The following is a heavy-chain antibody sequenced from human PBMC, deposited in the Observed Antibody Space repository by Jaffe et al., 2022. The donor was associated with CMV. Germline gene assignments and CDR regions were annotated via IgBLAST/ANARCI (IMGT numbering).Heavy chain of an antibody. CDR3: ARGVEGIAARSYYYYMDV. CDR1: GYTFTSYA. V-gene: IGHV1-3*01. Sequence: QVQLVQSGAEVKKPGASVKVSCKASGYTFTSYAMHWVRQAPGQRLEWMGWINAGNGNTKYSQKFQGRVTITRDTSASTAYMELSSLRSEDTAVYYCARGVEGIAARSYYYYMDVWGKGTTVTVSS. CDR2: INAGNGNT. D-gene: IGHD6-6*01. J-gene: IGHJ6*03.